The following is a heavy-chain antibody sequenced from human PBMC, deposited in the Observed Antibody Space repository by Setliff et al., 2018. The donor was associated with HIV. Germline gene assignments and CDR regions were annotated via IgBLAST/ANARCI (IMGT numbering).Heavy chain of an antibody. D-gene: IGHD2-15*01. CDR3: ATDVAGKYDY. CDR2: IDTDGSIT. CDR1: GFIFSSKW. V-gene: IGHV3-74*01. J-gene: IGHJ4*02. Sequence: PGGSLRLSCAASGFIFSSKWMHWVRQVPGKGLVWVSRIDTDGSITSYADSVKGRFTISRDNAKSTLYLQMNNLRAEDTALYYCATDVAGKYDYWGQGTMVTVSS.